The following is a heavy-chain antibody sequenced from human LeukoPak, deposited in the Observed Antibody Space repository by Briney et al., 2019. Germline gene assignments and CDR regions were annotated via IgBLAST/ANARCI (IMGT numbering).Heavy chain of an antibody. CDR3: TTAPRGYCSGGSCSYTFDI. J-gene: IGHJ3*02. V-gene: IGHV3-15*01. Sequence: PRASLRLSCAASTFTFSNAWMSWVRQAPGKGLEWVGRIKSRSPGGTTDYAAPVKGRFTISRDDSKNTLYLQMNSLKTEDTAVYYCTTAPRGYCSGGSCSYTFDIWGQGTMVTVS. CDR2: IKSRSPGGTT. D-gene: IGHD2-15*01. CDR1: TFTFSNAW.